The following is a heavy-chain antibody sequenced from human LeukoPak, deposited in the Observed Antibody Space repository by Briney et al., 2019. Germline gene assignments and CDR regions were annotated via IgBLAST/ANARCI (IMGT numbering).Heavy chain of an antibody. J-gene: IGHJ4*02. V-gene: IGHV3-30*02. CDR1: GFTFSSYG. CDR3: AKDLGLGLRGVMDY. D-gene: IGHD3-10*01. CDR2: IRYDGSNK. Sequence: SGGSLRLSCAASGFTFSSYGMHWVRQAPGKGLEWVAFIRYDGSNKYYADSVKGRFTISRDNSKNTLYLQMNSLRAEDTAVYYCAKDLGLGLRGVMDYWGQGTLVTVSS.